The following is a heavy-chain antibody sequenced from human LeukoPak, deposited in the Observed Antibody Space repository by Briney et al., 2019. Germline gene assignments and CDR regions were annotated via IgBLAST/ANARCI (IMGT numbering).Heavy chain of an antibody. J-gene: IGHJ3*02. CDR1: GFAFSTYW. CDR2: ISWNSGSI. V-gene: IGHV3-74*01. CDR3: AKGRYYYGSGSSPDDAFDI. D-gene: IGHD3-10*01. Sequence: PGGSLRLSCAASGFAFSTYWMYWVRQAPGKGLEWVSGISWNSGSIGYADSVKGRFTISRDNAKNTLYLQMNSLRDEDTAVYYCAKGRYYYGSGSSPDDAFDIWGQGTMVTVS.